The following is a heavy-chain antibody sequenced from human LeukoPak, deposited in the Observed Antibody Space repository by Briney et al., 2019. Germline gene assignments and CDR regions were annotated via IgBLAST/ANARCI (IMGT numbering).Heavy chain of an antibody. CDR3: ARSLPYGTTWYGRSDF. Sequence: PGGSLRLSCAASGFTFRSYWMSWVRQAPGKGLEWVANIRQDGDTKYYVDSVKGRFTISRDNAMNSLYLQMNSLRAEDTAIYYCARSLPYGTTWYGRSDFWGQGTLVTVSS. V-gene: IGHV3-7*03. D-gene: IGHD6-13*01. CDR1: GFTFRSYW. CDR2: IRQDGDTK. J-gene: IGHJ4*02.